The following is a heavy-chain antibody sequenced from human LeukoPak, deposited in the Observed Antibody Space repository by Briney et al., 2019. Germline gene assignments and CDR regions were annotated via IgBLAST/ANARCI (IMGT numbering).Heavy chain of an antibody. CDR1: GFTFSTYA. V-gene: IGHV3-30-3*01. J-gene: IGHJ4*02. CDR2: ISYDGSNK. D-gene: IGHD6-19*01. Sequence: GRSLRLSCAASGFTFSTYAMHWVHQAPGKGLEWVAVISYDGSNKYYADSVKGRFTISRDNSKNTLYLQMNSLRAEDTAVYYCARGEEAVLDYWGQGTLVTVSS. CDR3: ARGEEAVLDY.